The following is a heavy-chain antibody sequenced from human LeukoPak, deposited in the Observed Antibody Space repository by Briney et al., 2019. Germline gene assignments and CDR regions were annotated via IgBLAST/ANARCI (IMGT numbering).Heavy chain of an antibody. Sequence: GGSLRLSCAASGFTFDDYAMHWVRQAPGKGLEWVSGISWNSGSTGYADSVKGRFTISRDNAKNSLYLQMNSLRAEDMALYYCAKDLTGEYYYYYMDVWGKGTTVTVSS. CDR1: GFTFDDYA. CDR2: ISWNSGST. J-gene: IGHJ6*03. CDR3: AKDLTGEYYYYYMDV. D-gene: IGHD7-27*01. V-gene: IGHV3-9*03.